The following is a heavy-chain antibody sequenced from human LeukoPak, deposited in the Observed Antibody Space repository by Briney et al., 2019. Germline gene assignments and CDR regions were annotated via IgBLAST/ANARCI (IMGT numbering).Heavy chain of an antibody. J-gene: IGHJ6*04. CDR1: GYSISSGYF. V-gene: IGHV4-38-2*02. Sequence: SETLSLTCTVSGYSISSGYFWGWMRQPPGQGLEWIGSIYQSETAHYNPSLKSRVTISVDTSKNQFSLKLSSVTAADTAVYYCARDGANYITMVRGGGMDVWGKGTTVTVSS. CDR3: ARDGANYITMVRGGGMDV. CDR2: IYQSETA. D-gene: IGHD3-10*01.